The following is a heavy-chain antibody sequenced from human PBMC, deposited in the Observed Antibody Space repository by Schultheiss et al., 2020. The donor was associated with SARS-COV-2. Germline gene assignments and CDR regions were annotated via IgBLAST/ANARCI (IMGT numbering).Heavy chain of an antibody. J-gene: IGHJ6*02. Sequence: SVKVSCKASGGTFSSYAISWVRQAPGQGLEWMGGIIPIFGTANYAQKFQGRVTITADESTSTAYMELSSLRSEDTAVYYCARDQKIQGGYSYGKGGMDVWGQGTTVTVSS. CDR1: GGTFSSYA. CDR3: ARDQKIQGGYSYGKGGMDV. D-gene: IGHD5-18*01. CDR2: IIPIFGTA. V-gene: IGHV1-69*13.